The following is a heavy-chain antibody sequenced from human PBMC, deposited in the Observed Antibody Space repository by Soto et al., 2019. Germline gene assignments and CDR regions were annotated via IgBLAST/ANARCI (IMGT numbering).Heavy chain of an antibody. V-gene: IGHV1-18*01. CDR3: ARDRLTECYDYVWGSYRDFDY. CDR1: GYTFTSYG. D-gene: IGHD3-16*02. J-gene: IGHJ4*02. CDR2: ISAYNGNT. Sequence: ASVKVSCKASGYTFTSYGISWVRQAPGQGLEWMGWISAYNGNTNYAQKLQGRVTMTTDTSTSTAYMELRSLRSDDTAVYYCARDRLTECYDYVWGSYRDFDYWGQGTLVTVSS.